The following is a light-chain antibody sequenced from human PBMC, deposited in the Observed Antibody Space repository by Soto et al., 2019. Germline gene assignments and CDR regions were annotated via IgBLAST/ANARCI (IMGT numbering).Light chain of an antibody. Sequence: DIQMTQSTSSLSASVGDRVTINCRASQSVVSYLNWYQQESGKAPKLLIYAACSLQSGVPSRIGSSGTGTDFTLTISGVQPEDFVTYFCQQTYTNPQTFGQGTKVEIK. CDR3: QQTYTNPQT. CDR2: AAC. J-gene: IGKJ2*01. V-gene: IGKV1-39*01. CDR1: QSVVSY.